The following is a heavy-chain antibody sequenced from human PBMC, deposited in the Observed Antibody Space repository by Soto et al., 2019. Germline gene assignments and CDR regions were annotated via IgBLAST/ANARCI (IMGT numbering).Heavy chain of an antibody. CDR1: GGTFSSYA. V-gene: IGHV1-69*06. CDR3: ARDSRPYYDFWSGYYFDY. J-gene: IGHJ4*02. Sequence: QVQLVQSGAEVKKPGSSVKVSCKASGGTFSSYAISWVRQAPGQGLEWMGGIIPIFGTANYAQKFQGRVTITADKSTSTDYMELSSLRSEDTAVYYCARDSRPYYDFWSGYYFDYWGQGTLVTVSS. CDR2: IIPIFGTA. D-gene: IGHD3-3*01.